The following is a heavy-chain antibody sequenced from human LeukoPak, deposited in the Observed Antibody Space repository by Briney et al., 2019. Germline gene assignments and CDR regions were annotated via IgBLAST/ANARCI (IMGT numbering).Heavy chain of an antibody. Sequence: PSETLSLTCAVSGGSISSSNWWSWVRQPPGKGLEWIGEIYHSGSTNYNPSLKSRVTISVDKSKSKFSLKLSSVTAADTAVYYCVSSIRYSGYEADYWGQGTLVTVSS. V-gene: IGHV4-4*02. D-gene: IGHD5-12*01. CDR2: IYHSGST. CDR1: GGSISSSNW. CDR3: VSSIRYSGYEADY. J-gene: IGHJ4*02.